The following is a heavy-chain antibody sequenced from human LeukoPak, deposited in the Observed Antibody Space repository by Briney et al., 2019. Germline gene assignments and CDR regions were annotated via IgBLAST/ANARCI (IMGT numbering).Heavy chain of an antibody. CDR3: ARHLPRTLRYCSGGSCYLSYYYYMDV. CDR2: IYYSGST. Sequence: PSETLSLTCTVSGGSISSSSYYWGWIRQPPGKGLEWIGSIYYSGSTYYNPSLKSRVTISVDTSKNQFSLKLSSVTAADTAVYYCARHLPRTLRYCSGGSCYLSYYYYMDVWGKGTTVTISS. V-gene: IGHV4-39*01. CDR1: GGSISSSSYY. D-gene: IGHD2-15*01. J-gene: IGHJ6*03.